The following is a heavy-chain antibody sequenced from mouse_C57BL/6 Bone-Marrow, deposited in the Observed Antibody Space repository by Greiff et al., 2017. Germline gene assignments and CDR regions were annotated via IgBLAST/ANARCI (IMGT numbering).Heavy chain of an antibody. CDR3: ARYLRLTGKDY. Sequence: QVQLQQSGAELARPGASVKMSCKASGYTLTSYMMHWVKQRAGQGLEWIGYINSSRGYTKYNQKFKDKAKLTADKSSSTAYMQLSSLTSEDSAVYYCARYLRLTGKDYWGQGTTLTVSS. V-gene: IGHV1-4*01. CDR1: GYTLTSYM. D-gene: IGHD4-1*01. J-gene: IGHJ2*01. CDR2: INSSRGYT.